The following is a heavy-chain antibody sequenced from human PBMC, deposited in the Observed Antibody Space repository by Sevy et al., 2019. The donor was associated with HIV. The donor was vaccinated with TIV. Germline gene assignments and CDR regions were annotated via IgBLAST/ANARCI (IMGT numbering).Heavy chain of an antibody. CDR1: GFTFSNAW. CDR3: TTPPLRLGYCSSTSCNRGY. Sequence: GGSLRLSCAASGFTFSNAWMSWVRQAPGKGLEWVGRIKSKTDGGTTDYAAPVKGRFTISRDDSKNTLYLQMNSLKTKDTAVYYCTTPPLRLGYCSSTSCNRGYWGQGTLVTVSS. V-gene: IGHV3-15*01. J-gene: IGHJ4*02. D-gene: IGHD2-2*02. CDR2: IKSKTDGGTT.